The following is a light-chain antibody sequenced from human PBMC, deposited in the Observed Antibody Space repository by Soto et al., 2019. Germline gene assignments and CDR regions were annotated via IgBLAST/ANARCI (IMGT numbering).Light chain of an antibody. V-gene: IGLV2-14*01. CDR3: SSYTSSSVLV. J-gene: IGLJ1*01. CDR2: DVS. CDR1: SSDVGGYNY. Sequence: QSVLTQPASVSGSPGQSITISCTGTSSDVGGYNYVSWYQQHPGKAPKLMIYDVSNRPSGVSNRFSGSKSGNTASLTFSGLQAEDEADYYCSSYTSSSVLVFGTGTKVTVL.